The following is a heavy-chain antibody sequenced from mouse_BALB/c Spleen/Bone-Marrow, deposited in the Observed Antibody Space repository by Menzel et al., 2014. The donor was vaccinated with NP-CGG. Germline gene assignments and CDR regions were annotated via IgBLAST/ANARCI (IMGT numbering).Heavy chain of an antibody. V-gene: IGHV10-1*02. CDR3: VRQRDGCYTVAY. D-gene: IGHD2-3*01. Sequence: EVKLMESGGGLVQPKGSLKLSCAASGFTFNTYAMNWVRQAPGKGLEWVARIRNKSNNYATYYGDSVKDRFTISRDDSQNRRYQQMNNLKTEDTAMYYCVRQRDGCYTVAYWGPGTLVTVSA. CDR1: GFTFNTYA. CDR2: IRNKSNNYAT. J-gene: IGHJ3*01.